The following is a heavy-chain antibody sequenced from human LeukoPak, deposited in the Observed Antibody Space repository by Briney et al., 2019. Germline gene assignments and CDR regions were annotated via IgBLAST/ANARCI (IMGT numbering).Heavy chain of an antibody. Sequence: GGSLRLSCAAAGFTFSSYAMSWVRQAAGRGLEWDSAISGSVGSTYYADSGKGRFTISRDTSKHTLYLQMNSLRAEDQSVYYCTKVGPDLDYAFDIWGQGAMVTVSS. J-gene: IGHJ3*02. CDR1: GFTFSSYA. CDR3: TKVGPDLDYAFDI. CDR2: ISGSVGST. D-gene: IGHD3-3*01. V-gene: IGHV3-23*01.